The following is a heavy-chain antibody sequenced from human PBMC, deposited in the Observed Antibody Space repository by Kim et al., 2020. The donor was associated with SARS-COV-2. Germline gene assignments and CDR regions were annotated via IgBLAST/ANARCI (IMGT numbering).Heavy chain of an antibody. D-gene: IGHD6-19*01. CDR3: AKDLSVTRIAMAGSDF. J-gene: IGHJ4*02. CDR2: ISHDGNNK. V-gene: IGHV3-30*18. Sequence: GGSLRLSCAASGFTCSSYGMHWVRQAPGKGLEWVAVISHDGNNKYYADSVKGRFTISRDNSRKTLYLKMNSLRAEDTAVYYCAKDLSVTRIAMAGSDFWGQGTLVIVS. CDR1: GFTCSSYG.